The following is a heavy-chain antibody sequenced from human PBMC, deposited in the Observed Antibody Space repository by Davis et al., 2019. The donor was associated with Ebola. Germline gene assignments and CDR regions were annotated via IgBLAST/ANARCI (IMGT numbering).Heavy chain of an antibody. J-gene: IGHJ6*04. CDR3: ARGDLGGVSSSWYVYYYYGMDV. CDR2: IYYSGST. Sequence: MPSETLSLTCTVSGGSISSSSYYWGWIRQPPGKGLEWIGSIYYSGSTYYNPSLESRVTISVDTSKNQFSLKLSSVTAADTAVYYCARGDLGGVSSSWYVYYYYGMDVWGKGTTVTVSS. D-gene: IGHD6-13*01. V-gene: IGHV4-39*01. CDR1: GGSISSSSYY.